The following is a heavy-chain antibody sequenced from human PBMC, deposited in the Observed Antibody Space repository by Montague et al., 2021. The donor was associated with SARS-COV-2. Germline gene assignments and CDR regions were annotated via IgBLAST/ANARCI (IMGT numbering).Heavy chain of an antibody. CDR1: GGSISSSSYY. Sequence: SETLSLTCTVSGGSISSSSYYWGWIRQPPGKGLEWIGSIYYSGGTYYNPSLESRVTISVDTSKNQFSLKLSSVTAADTAVYYCARHGKTRIDMIVVVIGYFDYWGQGTLVTVSS. V-gene: IGHV4-39*01. J-gene: IGHJ4*02. D-gene: IGHD3-22*01. CDR3: ARHGKTRIDMIVVVIGYFDY. CDR2: IYYSGGT.